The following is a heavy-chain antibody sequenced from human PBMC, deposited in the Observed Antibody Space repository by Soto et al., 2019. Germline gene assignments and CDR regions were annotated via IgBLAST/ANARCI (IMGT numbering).Heavy chain of an antibody. D-gene: IGHD1-1*01. V-gene: IGHV3-23*01. CDR1: GFIFSNYA. Sequence: GGSMRLSCAASGFIFSNYAMSWVRQAPGRGLEWVSAISGSGATTYYPDSVKGRFTISRDNSKNTLYLQMNNLRADDTAVYYCTKGGIPRRYNIPKVDFDYWGQGSLVTVSS. CDR2: ISGSGATT. J-gene: IGHJ4*02. CDR3: TKGGIPRRYNIPKVDFDY.